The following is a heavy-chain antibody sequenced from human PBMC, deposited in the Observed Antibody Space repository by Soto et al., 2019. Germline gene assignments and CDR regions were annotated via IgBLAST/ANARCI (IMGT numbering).Heavy chain of an antibody. CDR3: TRLSTNAPYDACDI. CDR1: GFSFSGSS. J-gene: IGHJ3*02. V-gene: IGHV3-73*01. CDR2: IRSGADNYAT. D-gene: IGHD2-8*01. Sequence: PGGSLRLSCAASGFSFSGSSMHWVRQASGKGLEWVGRIRSGADNYATAYTASMKGRFIISRDDSKNTAYLQMNSLKTEDTAVYYCTRLSTNAPYDACDIWGQGTMVTVS.